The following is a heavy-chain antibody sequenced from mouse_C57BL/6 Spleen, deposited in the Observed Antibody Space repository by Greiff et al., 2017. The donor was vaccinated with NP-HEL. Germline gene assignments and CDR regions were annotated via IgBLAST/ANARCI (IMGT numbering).Heavy chain of an antibody. Sequence: QVQLQQPGAELVKPGASVKLSCKASGYTFTSYWMHWVKQRPGQGLEWIGMIHPNSGSTNYNEKFKSKATLTVDKSSSTAYMQLRRLTSEDSAVYYCARGGDYGYDGPGYWGQGTTLTVAS. CDR3: ARGGDYGYDGPGY. J-gene: IGHJ2*01. CDR2: IHPNSGST. CDR1: GYTFTSYW. V-gene: IGHV1-64*01. D-gene: IGHD2-2*01.